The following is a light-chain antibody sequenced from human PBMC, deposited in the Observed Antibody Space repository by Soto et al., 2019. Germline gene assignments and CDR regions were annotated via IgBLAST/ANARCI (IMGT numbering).Light chain of an antibody. CDR3: SSYTSSSTLV. CDR1: SSDVGGYNY. J-gene: IGLJ2*01. CDR2: DVS. V-gene: IGLV2-14*01. Sequence: QSVLTQPASVSGSPGQSIIISCTGTSSDVGGYNYVSWYQQHPGKAPKLMIYDVSNRPSGVSNRFSGSKSGNTASLTISGLQAEDEADYYCSSYTSSSTLVFGGGTQLTVL.